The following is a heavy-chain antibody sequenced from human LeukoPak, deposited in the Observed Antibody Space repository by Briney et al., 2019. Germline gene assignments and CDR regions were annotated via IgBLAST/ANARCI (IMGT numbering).Heavy chain of an antibody. J-gene: IGHJ6*03. V-gene: IGHV4-39*07. CDR3: ARELNYYDSSGPPGNYMDV. CDR1: GGSISSSSYY. Sequence: PSETLSLTCTVSGGSISSSSYYRGWIRQPPGKGLEWIGSIYYSGSTYYNPSLKSRVTMSVDTSKNQFSLKLSSVTAADTAVYYCARELNYYDSSGPPGNYMDVWGKGTTVTISS. CDR2: IYYSGST. D-gene: IGHD3-22*01.